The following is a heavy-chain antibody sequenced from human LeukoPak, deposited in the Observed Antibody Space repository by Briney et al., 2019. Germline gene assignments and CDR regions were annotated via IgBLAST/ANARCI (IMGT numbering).Heavy chain of an antibody. Sequence: ASVKVSCKVSGYTLTELSMHWVRQAPGKGLEWMGGFDPEDGETIYAQKFQGRVTMTEDTSTDTAYMELSSLRSDDTAVYYCARCYCTTTSCYYFDFWGQGTLVTVSS. CDR2: FDPEDGET. CDR1: GYTLTELS. J-gene: IGHJ4*02. D-gene: IGHD2-2*01. V-gene: IGHV1-24*01. CDR3: ARCYCTTTSCYYFDF.